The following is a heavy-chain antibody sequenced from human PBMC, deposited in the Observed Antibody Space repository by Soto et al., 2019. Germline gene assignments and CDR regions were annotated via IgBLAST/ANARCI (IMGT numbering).Heavy chain of an antibody. CDR1: GYTFSNYG. D-gene: IGHD2-2*01. J-gene: IGHJ5*02. V-gene: IGHV1-18*01. Sequence: QVQLVQSGGEVKRPGASVKVSCKTSGYTFSNYGITWVRQAPGQPLEWLGWISLYSDATNYAQKFQGRDSMTTDTSTTTAYMELRSLRSDDTAVYYCARVVPGAEAWFGPWGQGTLVTVSS. CDR2: ISLYSDAT. CDR3: ARVVPGAEAWFGP.